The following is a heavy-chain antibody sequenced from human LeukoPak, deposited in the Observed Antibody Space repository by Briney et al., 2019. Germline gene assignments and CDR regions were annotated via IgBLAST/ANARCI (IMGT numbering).Heavy chain of an antibody. J-gene: IGHJ4*02. V-gene: IGHV3-23*01. CDR2: ITGSGDTA. CDR3: VKDYSTIAAAANPLFDY. CDR1: GFTFSSYA. Sequence: GGSLRLSCAASGFTFSSYAVTWVRQAPGKGLDWVSSITGSGDTAFYADSVKGRFTISRDNSKNILYLQMHSLRVEDTAVYYCVKDYSTIAAAANPLFDYWGQGALVTVSS. D-gene: IGHD6-25*01.